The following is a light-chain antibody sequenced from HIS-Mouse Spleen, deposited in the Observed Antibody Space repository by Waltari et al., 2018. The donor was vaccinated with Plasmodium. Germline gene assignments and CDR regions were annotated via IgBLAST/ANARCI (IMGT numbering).Light chain of an antibody. V-gene: IGLV1-44*01. CDR1: SSTIGSNT. Sequence: QSVLTQPPSASGTPGQRVTIACSGSSSTIGSNTVNWSQQLPGTAPKLLIYSNNQRPSGVPDRFSGSKSGTSASLAISGLQSEDEADYYCAAWDDSLNGPVFGGGTKLTVL. CDR2: SNN. J-gene: IGLJ2*01. CDR3: AAWDDSLNGPV.